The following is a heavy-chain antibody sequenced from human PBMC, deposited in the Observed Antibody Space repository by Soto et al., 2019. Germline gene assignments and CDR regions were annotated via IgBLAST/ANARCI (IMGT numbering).Heavy chain of an antibody. V-gene: IGHV3-30-3*01. D-gene: IGHD6-6*01. J-gene: IGHJ4*02. CDR2: ISYDGSNK. CDR1: GFTFSSYA. Sequence: GGSLRLSCAASGFTFSSYAMHWVRQAPGKGLEWVAVISYDGSNKYYADSVKGRFTISRDNSKNTLYLQMNSLRAEDTAVYYCARGEYSSSSGLYYFDYWGQGTLVTVSS. CDR3: ARGEYSSSSGLYYFDY.